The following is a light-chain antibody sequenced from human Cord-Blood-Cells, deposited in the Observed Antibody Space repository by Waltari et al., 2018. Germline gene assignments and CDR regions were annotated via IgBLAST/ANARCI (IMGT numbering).Light chain of an antibody. CDR2: SAS. V-gene: IGKV1-8*01. CDR1: QGISSY. Sequence: AIRITQSPSSLSASTGDRVTITCRASQGISSYVAWYQQKPWKAPKLLIYSASTLQSGVPSCFSGSGSGTEFTLTISCLQSEDFATYYCQQYYSYPYTFGQGTKLEIK. J-gene: IGKJ2*01. CDR3: QQYYSYPYT.